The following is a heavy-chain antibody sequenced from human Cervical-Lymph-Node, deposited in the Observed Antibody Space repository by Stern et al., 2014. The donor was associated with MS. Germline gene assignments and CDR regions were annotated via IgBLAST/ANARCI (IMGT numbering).Heavy chain of an antibody. D-gene: IGHD1-1*01. CDR2: IILIFGTV. CDR3: ARYRGTFYFDN. J-gene: IGHJ4*02. Sequence: VQLVESGAEVKRPGSSVRVACKASGGTFSTYSIGWVRQAPGQGLEWMGGIILIFGTVNYAQKFQGRVTMSADKSTSTAYLDLTSLRSEDTAMYYCARYRGTFYFDNWGQGTLVTVSS. V-gene: IGHV1-69*06. CDR1: GGTFSTYS.